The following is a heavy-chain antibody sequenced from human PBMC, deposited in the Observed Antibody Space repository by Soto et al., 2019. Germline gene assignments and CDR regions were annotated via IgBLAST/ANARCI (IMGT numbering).Heavy chain of an antibody. CDR1: GGSFSGYS. Sequence: QVQLVQSGAEVKKPGSSVKVSCKVSGGSFSGYSITWVRQAPGQGLEWMGRILPVLDVTDFAQNFQGRLTITADKSTSTAHMQLSGRTSEDKAVYFCARDLPAYKGGQGTVVTVSS. CDR2: ILPVLDVT. J-gene: IGHJ4*02. V-gene: IGHV1-69*02. D-gene: IGHD1-20*01. CDR3: ARDLPAYK.